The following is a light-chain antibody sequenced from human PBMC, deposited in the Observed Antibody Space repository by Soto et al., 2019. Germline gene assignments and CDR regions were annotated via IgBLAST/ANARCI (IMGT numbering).Light chain of an antibody. CDR2: AAS. CDR3: QQYDNLPLT. J-gene: IGKJ5*01. Sequence: DIQMTQSPSSLSASVGDRVTITCRASQSIGWYLNWYQQKPGKAPKVLIYAASNLQSGVPSRFSGSGSGTDFTFTISSLQPEDIATYYCQQYDNLPLTFGQGTRLEIK. V-gene: IGKV1-33*01. CDR1: QSIGWY.